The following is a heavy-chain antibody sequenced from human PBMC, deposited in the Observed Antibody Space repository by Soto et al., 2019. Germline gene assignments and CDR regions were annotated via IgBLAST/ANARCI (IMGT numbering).Heavy chain of an antibody. J-gene: IGHJ4*02. D-gene: IGHD6-6*01. CDR1: GFTFGDYA. V-gene: IGHV3-49*04. CDR3: TRDAGAQSSYYFDY. Sequence: GGSLRLSCTASGFTFGDYAMSWVRQAPGKGLEWVGFIRSKAYGGTTEYAASVKGGFTISRDDSKSIAYLQMNSLKTEDTAVYYCTRDAGAQSSYYFDYWGQGTLVTVSS. CDR2: IRSKAYGGTT.